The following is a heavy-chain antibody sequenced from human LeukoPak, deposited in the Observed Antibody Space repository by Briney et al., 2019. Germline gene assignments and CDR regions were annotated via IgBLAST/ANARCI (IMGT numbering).Heavy chain of an antibody. V-gene: IGHV4-39*07. CDR3: AREGARWEPSFSAFDI. Sequence: SETLSLTCAVSGGSISSSTYYWGWIRQPPGKGLEWIGSIHYSGSTYYNPSLKSRVTISVDTSKNQFSLKLSSVTAADTAVYYCAREGARWEPSFSAFDIWGQGTMVTVSS. CDR1: GGSISSSTYY. J-gene: IGHJ3*02. CDR2: IHYSGST. D-gene: IGHD1-26*01.